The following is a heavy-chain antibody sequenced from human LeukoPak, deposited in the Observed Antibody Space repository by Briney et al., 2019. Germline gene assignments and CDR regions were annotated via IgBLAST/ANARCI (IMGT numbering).Heavy chain of an antibody. CDR3: TRSLLWFGELPSNDAFGI. D-gene: IGHD3-10*01. J-gene: IGHJ3*02. V-gene: IGHV3-49*03. CDR2: IRRKAYGGTT. CDR1: GFTFGDYA. Sequence: PGRSLRLSCTASGFTFGDYAMSWFRQAPGKGLEWVGFIRRKAYGGTTEYAASVKGRFTISRDDSKSIAYLQMNSLKTEDTAVYYCTRSLLWFGELPSNDAFGIWGQGTMVTVSS.